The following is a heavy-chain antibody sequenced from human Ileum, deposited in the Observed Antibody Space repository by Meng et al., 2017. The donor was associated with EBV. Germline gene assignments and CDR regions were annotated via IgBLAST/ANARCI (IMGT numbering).Heavy chain of an antibody. Sequence: QVQLVQSGAEVKKPGATLRSSCKASGYTFTGFLMHWVRQAPRQKPEWIGWIHPDNGNTKYSQNSQGRVPLTRDTPASTAYMELSSLRPEDTAVYYCAKDRWGLGGVCYDYWGQGTLVTVSS. CDR3: AKDRWGLGGVCYDY. V-gene: IGHV1-3*01. J-gene: IGHJ4*02. CDR2: IHPDNGNT. D-gene: IGHD2-8*02. CDR1: GYTFTGFL.